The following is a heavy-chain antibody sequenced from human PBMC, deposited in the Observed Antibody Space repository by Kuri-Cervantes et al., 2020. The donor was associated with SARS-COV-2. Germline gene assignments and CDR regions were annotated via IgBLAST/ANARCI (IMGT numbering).Heavy chain of an antibody. CDR3: ARDAAADNLSDY. J-gene: IGHJ4*02. D-gene: IGHD6-13*01. Sequence: SVKVSCKASGGTFSSYTISWVRQAPGQGLEWMGRIIPIFGIANYAQKFQGRVTITADKSTRTAYMELSSLRSEDTAVYYCARDAAADNLSDYWGQGTLVTVSS. V-gene: IGHV1-69*04. CDR1: GGTFSSYT. CDR2: IIPIFGIA.